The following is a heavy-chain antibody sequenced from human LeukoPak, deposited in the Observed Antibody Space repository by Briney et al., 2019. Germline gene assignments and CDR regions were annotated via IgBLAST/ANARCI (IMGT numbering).Heavy chain of an antibody. CDR2: IIPILGIA. CDR3: ARDQKGGYSYGYTH. V-gene: IGHV1-69*04. J-gene: IGHJ4*02. CDR1: GGTFSSYA. Sequence: SVKVSCKASGGTFSSYAISWVRQAPGQGLEWMGRIIPILGIANYAQKFQGRVTITADKSTSTAYMELSSLRSEDTAVYYCARDQKGGYSYGYTHWGQGTLVTVSS. D-gene: IGHD5-18*01.